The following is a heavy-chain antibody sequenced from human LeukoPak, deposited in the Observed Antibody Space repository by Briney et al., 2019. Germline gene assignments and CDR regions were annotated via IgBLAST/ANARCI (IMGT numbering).Heavy chain of an antibody. Sequence: GGSLRLSCAASEASGFTFSRAWMSWVRQAPGKGLEWVGRIKSKTDGGTADYAAPVMGRFTISRDDSKNTMYLQMNSLKTEDTAVYYCTAYLSIGGQGALVTVSS. J-gene: IGHJ4*02. CDR3: TAYLSI. CDR1: GFTFSRAW. CDR2: IKSKTDGGTA. V-gene: IGHV3-15*01.